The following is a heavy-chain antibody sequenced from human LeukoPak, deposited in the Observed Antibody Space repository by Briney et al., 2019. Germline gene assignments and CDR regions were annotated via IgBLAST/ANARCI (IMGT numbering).Heavy chain of an antibody. CDR2: ISSSGSYI. CDR3: ARDASEGIQTDY. J-gene: IGHJ4*02. Sequence: PGGSLRLSCAASGFTFSRHGMNWVRQAPGKGLEWVSSISSSGSYIYYADSVKGRFTISRDNAKNSLYLQMNSLRAEDTAVYYCARDASEGIQTDYWGQGTLVTVSS. V-gene: IGHV3-21*01. CDR1: GFTFSRHG. D-gene: IGHD5-18*01.